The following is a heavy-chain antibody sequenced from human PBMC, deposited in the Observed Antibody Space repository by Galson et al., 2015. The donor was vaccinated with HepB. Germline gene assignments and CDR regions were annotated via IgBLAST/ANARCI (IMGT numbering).Heavy chain of an antibody. V-gene: IGHV5-10-1*01. J-gene: IGHJ6*02. CDR3: VATPQGYGMDV. CDR2: INPSDSYT. Sequence: SGAEVKTPGESLRISCQGSGYTFTNSWISWVRQKPGKGLEWMLNINPSDSYTNYNPSFQGHVSISADKSINTAYLQWSSLQASDTAMYYCVATPQGYGMDVWGHGTTVTVSS. CDR1: GYTFTNSW.